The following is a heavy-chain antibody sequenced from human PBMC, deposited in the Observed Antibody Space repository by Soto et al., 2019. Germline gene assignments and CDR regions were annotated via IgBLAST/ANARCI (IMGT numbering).Heavy chain of an antibody. D-gene: IGHD3-16*01. Sequence: QVQLVESGGGLVKPGGSLRLSCAASGFTFSDYYMSWIRPAPGKGLEWVSYISSSGSTIYYADSVKGRFTIARDNAKNSLYLQMNSLRAEDTAVYYCARDRRGVYYYYYGMDVWGQGTTVTVSS. CDR2: ISSSGSTI. CDR3: ARDRRGVYYYYYGMDV. V-gene: IGHV3-11*01. J-gene: IGHJ6*02. CDR1: GFTFSDYY.